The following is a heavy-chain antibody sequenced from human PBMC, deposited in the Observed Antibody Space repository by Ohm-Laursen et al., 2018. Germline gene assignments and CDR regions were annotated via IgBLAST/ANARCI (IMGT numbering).Heavy chain of an antibody. CDR2: INPKNGDT. J-gene: IGHJ4*02. CDR1: GYTFTDYY. D-gene: IGHD3-22*01. CDR3: ARVGYYSDSSGPFDY. V-gene: IGHV1-2*02. Sequence: ASVKVSCKASGYTFTDYYIHWVRQAPGQGLEWMGWINPKNGDTKYAQKFQGRVTMTSNTAISTVYMDLRRLRVDDTALYYCARVGYYSDSSGPFDYWGQGTLVIVSS.